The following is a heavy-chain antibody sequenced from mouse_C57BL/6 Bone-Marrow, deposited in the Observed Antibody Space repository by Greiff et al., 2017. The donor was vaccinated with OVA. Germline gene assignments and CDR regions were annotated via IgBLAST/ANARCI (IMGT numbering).Heavy chain of an antibody. CDR1: GYSITSGYY. CDR2: ISYDGSN. V-gene: IGHV3-6*01. J-gene: IGHJ3*01. Sequence: ESGPGLVKPSQSLSLTCSVTGYSITSGYYWNWIRQFPGNKLEWMGYISYDGSNNYNPSLKNRISITRDTSKNQFFLKLNSVTTEDTATYYCARVYDYDAAWFAYWGQGTLVTVSA. D-gene: IGHD2-4*01. CDR3: ARVYDYDAAWFAY.